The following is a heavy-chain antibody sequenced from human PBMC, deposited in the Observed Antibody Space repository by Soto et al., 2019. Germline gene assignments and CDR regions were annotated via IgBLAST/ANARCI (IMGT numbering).Heavy chain of an antibody. CDR3: AKDTGAGRGGPYYFDY. V-gene: IGHV3-23*01. D-gene: IGHD6-19*01. CDR2: ISGSGGST. CDR1: GFTFSSYA. Sequence: PGGSLRLSCAASGFTFSSYAMSWVRQAPGKGLEWVSAISGSGGSTYYADSVKGRFTISRDNSKNTLYLQMNSLRAEDTAVYYCAKDTGAGRGGPYYFDYWGQGTLVTVSS. J-gene: IGHJ4*02.